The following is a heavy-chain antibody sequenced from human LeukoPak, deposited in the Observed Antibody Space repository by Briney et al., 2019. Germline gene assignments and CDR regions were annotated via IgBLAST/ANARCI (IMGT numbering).Heavy chain of an antibody. CDR2: IYYSGST. CDR1: GGSISSYY. Sequence: PSETLSLTCTVSGGSISSYYWSWIRQPPGKGLEWIGYIYYSGSTNYNPSLKSRVTISVDTSKNQFSLKLSSVTAADTAVYYCAYYDSSRDAFDIWGQGTMVTVSS. J-gene: IGHJ3*02. CDR3: AYYDSSRDAFDI. V-gene: IGHV4-59*08. D-gene: IGHD3-22*01.